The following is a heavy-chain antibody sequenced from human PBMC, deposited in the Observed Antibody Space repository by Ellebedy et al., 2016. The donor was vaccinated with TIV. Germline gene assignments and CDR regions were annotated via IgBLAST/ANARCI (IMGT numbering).Heavy chain of an antibody. J-gene: IGHJ6*02. CDR1: GYTFTSYD. CDR3: ARDRDTISYYGMDV. Sequence: ASVKVSCXASGYTFTSYDISWVRQAPGQGLEWMGWISAYNGNTNYAQKLQGRVTMTTDTSTSTAYMELRSLRSEDTAVYYCARDRDTISYYGMDVWGQGTTVTVSS. D-gene: IGHD3-9*01. V-gene: IGHV1-18*01. CDR2: ISAYNGNT.